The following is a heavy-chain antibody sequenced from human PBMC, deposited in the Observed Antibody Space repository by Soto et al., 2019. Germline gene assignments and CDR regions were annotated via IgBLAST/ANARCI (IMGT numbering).Heavy chain of an antibody. CDR3: TSIRDGYNSEFRY. D-gene: IGHD1-1*01. V-gene: IGHV3-49*04. CDR1: GFSFGDYA. Sequence: PGGSLRLSGTASGFSFGDYARSGVRQGPGKGLEWVVFIRSKAYGLTTEYAASVKGRFTISRDDSKSIAYLQMNSLKTEDTAVYSCTSIRDGYNSEFRYWGQGTLVTVSS. J-gene: IGHJ4*02. CDR2: IRSKAYGLTT.